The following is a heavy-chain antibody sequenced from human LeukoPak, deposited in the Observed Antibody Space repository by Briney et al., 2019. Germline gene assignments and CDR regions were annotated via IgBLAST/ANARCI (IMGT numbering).Heavy chain of an antibody. V-gene: IGHV3-30*18. CDR1: GFTFSNYG. CDR3: AKGIWVVRGVIGDAFDI. Sequence: GGSLRLSCAASGFTFSNYGMHWVRQAPGKGLEWVAVISYDGSNKYYADSVKGRFTISRDNSKNTLYLQMSSLRAEDTAVYYCAKGIWVVRGVIGDAFDIWGQGTVVTVSS. D-gene: IGHD3-10*01. J-gene: IGHJ3*02. CDR2: ISYDGSNK.